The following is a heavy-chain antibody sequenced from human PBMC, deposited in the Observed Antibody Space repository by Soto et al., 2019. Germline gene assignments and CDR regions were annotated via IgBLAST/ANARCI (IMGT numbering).Heavy chain of an antibody. J-gene: IGHJ4*02. V-gene: IGHV1-3*01. CDR3: ARAPGSYSYVHYFDY. CDR1: GYIFTTYA. CDR2: INAGNGNT. Sequence: ASVKVSCKASGYIFTTYAMHWVRQASGQRLEWMGWINAGNGNTKYSQKFQGRVTITRDTSASTAYMELSSLRSEDTAVYYCARAPGSYSYVHYFDYWGQGTLVTVSS. D-gene: IGHD5-18*01.